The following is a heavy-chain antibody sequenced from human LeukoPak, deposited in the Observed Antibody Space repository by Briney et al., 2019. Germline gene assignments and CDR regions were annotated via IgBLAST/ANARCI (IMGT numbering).Heavy chain of an antibody. CDR1: GYTFTGYY. CDR2: INPNSGGT. D-gene: IGHD1-26*01. Sequence: GASVKVSCKASGYTFTGYYMHWVRQAPGQGLEWMGWINPNSGGTNYAQKFQGRVTMTRDTSISTAYMELSRLRSDDTAVYFCARSGRGTYYYFDLWGQGTLVTVSS. V-gene: IGHV1-2*02. J-gene: IGHJ4*02. CDR3: ARSGRGTYYYFDL.